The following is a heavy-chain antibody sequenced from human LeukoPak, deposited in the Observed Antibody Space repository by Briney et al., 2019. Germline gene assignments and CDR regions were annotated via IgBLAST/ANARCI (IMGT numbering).Heavy chain of an antibody. D-gene: IGHD3-9*01. CDR1: GYSISSGYY. Sequence: NASETLSLTCTVSGYSISSGYYWSWIRQPPGKGLEWIGYIYYSGSTNYNPSLKSRVTISVDTSKNQFSLKLSSVTAADTAAYYCARRYYDSEDAFDIWGQGTMVTVSS. V-gene: IGHV4-59*08. CDR3: ARRYYDSEDAFDI. CDR2: IYYSGST. J-gene: IGHJ3*02.